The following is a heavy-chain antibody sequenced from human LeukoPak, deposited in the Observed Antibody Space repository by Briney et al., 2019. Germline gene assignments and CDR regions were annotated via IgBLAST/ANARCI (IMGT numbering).Heavy chain of an antibody. V-gene: IGHV1-2*02. CDR3: ARGGRSYYDFWSGYLDVDV. D-gene: IGHD3-3*01. Sequence: ASVKVSCKASGYTFTGYYMHWVRQAPGQGLEWMGWINPNSGGTNYAQKFQGRVTMTRDTSISTAYMELSRLRSDDTAVYYCARGGRSYYDFWSGYLDVDVWGKGTTVTVSS. CDR1: GYTFTGYY. J-gene: IGHJ6*04. CDR2: INPNSGGT.